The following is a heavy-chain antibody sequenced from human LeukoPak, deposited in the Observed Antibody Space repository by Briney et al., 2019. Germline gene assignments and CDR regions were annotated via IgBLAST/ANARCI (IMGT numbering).Heavy chain of an antibody. CDR1: GFTFSTYG. D-gene: IGHD4/OR15-4a*01. CDR3: ARDPGAFPYFFDN. Sequence: GGSLRLSCAASGFTFSTYGMIWVRQAPGKGLEWVANIKQDGSEKYYVDSVKGRFTISRDNSKNTLYLQMNSLRVEGTAVYFCARDPGAFPYFFDNWGQGTLVTVSS. CDR2: IKQDGSEK. J-gene: IGHJ4*02. V-gene: IGHV3-7*03.